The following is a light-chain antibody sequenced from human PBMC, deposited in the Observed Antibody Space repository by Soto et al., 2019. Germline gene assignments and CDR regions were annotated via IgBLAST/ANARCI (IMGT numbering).Light chain of an antibody. J-gene: IGKJ1*01. CDR1: QSVSSSY. V-gene: IGKV3-20*01. CDR2: GAS. Sequence: IVLTQSPGTLSLSPGERATLSCRASQSVSSSYLAWYQQKPGQAPRLLIYGASSRATGIPDRFSGSGSGTDFTLTISRLEPEDFAVYYCQQYGSSPWGFGQGTKV. CDR3: QQYGSSPWG.